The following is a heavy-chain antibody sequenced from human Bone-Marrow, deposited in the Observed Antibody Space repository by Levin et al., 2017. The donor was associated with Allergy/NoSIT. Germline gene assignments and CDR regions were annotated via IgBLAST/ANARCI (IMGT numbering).Heavy chain of an antibody. V-gene: IGHV3-23*01. CDR1: GFTFSSYA. CDR3: AKDLCSGGSCYRLFDY. D-gene: IGHD2-15*01. CDR2: ISNPGGTT. Sequence: GESLKISCAASGFTFSSYAMSWVRQAPGKGLEWVSGISNPGGTTYYADSVKGRFTISRDNSKNTLYLQMNSLRAEDTAVYYCAKDLCSGGSCYRLFDYWGQGTLVTVSS. J-gene: IGHJ4*02.